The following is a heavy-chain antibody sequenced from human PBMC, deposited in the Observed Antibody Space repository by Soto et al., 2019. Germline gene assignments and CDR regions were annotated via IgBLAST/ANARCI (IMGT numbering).Heavy chain of an antibody. CDR2: IIPILGIA. CDR1: GGTFSSYT. Sequence: QVQLVQSGAEVKKPGSSVKVSCKASGGTFSSYTISWVRQAPGQGLEWMGRIIPILGIANYAQKFQGRVTITADKSTSTAYMEVSSLRSEDTAVYYWAIVEMATSDYDYWGQGTLVTVSS. CDR3: AIVEMATSDYDY. J-gene: IGHJ4*02. D-gene: IGHD3-22*01. V-gene: IGHV1-69*02.